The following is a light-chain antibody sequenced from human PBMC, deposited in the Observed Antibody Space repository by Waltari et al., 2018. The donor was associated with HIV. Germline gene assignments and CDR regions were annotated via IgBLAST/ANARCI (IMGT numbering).Light chain of an antibody. CDR2: EVS. CDR1: ISNL. Sequence: ALTPPASVSGSPGQSITIPCTGSISNLVPWYQQHPGKAPKPIIYEVSKRPSGVSDRFSASKSGNTASLTISGLQAEDEADYHCCSYVGVVNSFVLFGGGTKLTVL. V-gene: IGLV2-23*02. CDR3: CSYVGVVNSFVL. J-gene: IGLJ2*01.